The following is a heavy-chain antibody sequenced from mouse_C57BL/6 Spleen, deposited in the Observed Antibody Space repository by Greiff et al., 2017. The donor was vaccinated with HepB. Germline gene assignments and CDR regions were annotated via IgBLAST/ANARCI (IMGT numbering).Heavy chain of an antibody. CDR3: ARDLYSYWYFDV. D-gene: IGHD2-12*01. CDR2: INYDGSST. J-gene: IGHJ1*03. V-gene: IGHV5-16*01. CDR1: GFTFSDYY. Sequence: EVMLVESEGGLVQPGSSMKLSCTASGFTFSDYYMAWVRQVPEKGLEWVANINYDGSSTYYLDSLKSRFIISRDNAKNILYLQMSSLKSEDTATYYCARDLYSYWYFDVWGTGTTVTVSS.